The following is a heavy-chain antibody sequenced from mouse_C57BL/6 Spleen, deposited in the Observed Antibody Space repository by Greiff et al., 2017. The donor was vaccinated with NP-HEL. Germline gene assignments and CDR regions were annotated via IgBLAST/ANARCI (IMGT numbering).Heavy chain of an antibody. CDR3: ARDYGSRGLYAMDY. Sequence: QVQLQQSGAELVKPGASVKLSCKASGYTFTSYWMHWVKQRPGQGLEWIGMIHPNSGSTNYNEKFKSKATLTVDKSSSTAYMQLSSLTSEDSAVYYCARDYGSRGLYAMDYWGQGTSVTVSS. D-gene: IGHD1-1*01. CDR2: IHPNSGST. V-gene: IGHV1-64*01. J-gene: IGHJ4*01. CDR1: GYTFTSYW.